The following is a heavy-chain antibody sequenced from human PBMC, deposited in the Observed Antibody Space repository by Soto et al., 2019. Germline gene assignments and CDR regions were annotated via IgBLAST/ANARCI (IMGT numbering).Heavy chain of an antibody. D-gene: IGHD4-17*01. CDR2: IKGNGAGT. CDR1: GFTFGAYS. V-gene: IGHV3-23*01. J-gene: IGHJ4*02. Sequence: EVQLLESGGGSVQPGGSLRLSCAGSGFTFGAYSMAWVRQAPGKGLEWVSGIKGNGAGTDYADSVNGLFTISRDISRNTVYLQMNSLRPEDTAGYFCSKVGPVTTRIGFDYWGQGALVTVSS. CDR3: SKVGPVTTRIGFDY.